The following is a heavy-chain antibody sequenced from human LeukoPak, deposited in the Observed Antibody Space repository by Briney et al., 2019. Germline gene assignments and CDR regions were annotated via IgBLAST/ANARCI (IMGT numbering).Heavy chain of an antibody. D-gene: IGHD1-26*01. J-gene: IGHJ4*02. CDR3: ARSYFRSYGGY. CDR1: GFTFSSYS. Sequence: GGSLRLSCAASGFTFSSYSMNWVRQAPGKGLEWVSYISSSSSYIYYADSVKGRFTISRDNAKNSLYLQMNILRDEDTAVYYCARSYFRSYGGYWGQGTLVTVSS. V-gene: IGHV3-21*05. CDR2: ISSSSSYI.